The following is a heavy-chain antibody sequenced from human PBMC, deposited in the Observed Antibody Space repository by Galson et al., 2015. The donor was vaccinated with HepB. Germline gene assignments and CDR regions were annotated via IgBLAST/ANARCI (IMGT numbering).Heavy chain of an antibody. Sequence: SLRLSCAASGFTFDDYAMHWVRQAPGKGLEWVSGISWNSGSIGYADSVKGRFTISRDNAKNSLYLQMNSLRAEDTALYYCAKAHCSGGSCYPRAGSRFDYWGQGTLVTVSS. J-gene: IGHJ4*02. D-gene: IGHD2-15*01. CDR2: ISWNSGSI. CDR3: AKAHCSGGSCYPRAGSRFDY. CDR1: GFTFDDYA. V-gene: IGHV3-9*01.